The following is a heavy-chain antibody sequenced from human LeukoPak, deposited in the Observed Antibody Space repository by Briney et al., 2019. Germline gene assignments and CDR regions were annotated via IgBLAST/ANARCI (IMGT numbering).Heavy chain of an antibody. V-gene: IGHV4-59*01. Sequence: SETLSLTCIVPGGSISSYYWSWIRQPPGKGLEWIGYIYYSGSTNYNPSLRSRVTMSVDTSKNQFSLKLTSVTAADTAVYYCAGSAYCSGGSCYTGLPYWGQGTLVTVSS. CDR2: IYYSGST. CDR3: AGSAYCSGGSCYTGLPY. D-gene: IGHD2-15*01. J-gene: IGHJ4*02. CDR1: GGSISSYY.